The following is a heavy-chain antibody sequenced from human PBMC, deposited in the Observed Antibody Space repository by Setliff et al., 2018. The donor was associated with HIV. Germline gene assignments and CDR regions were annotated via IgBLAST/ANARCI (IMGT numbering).Heavy chain of an antibody. V-gene: IGHV4-4*09. CDR2: MHSSGST. J-gene: IGHJ3*01. Sequence: PSETLSLTCTVSGGSISRYYWSWIRQSPGKGLEFIGYMHSSGSTNYNPSLETRVTLSVDTSKHQFSLKLSSVTAADTAVYYCARVQMAYAAFDVWGQGTMVTVSS. D-gene: IGHD4-17*01. CDR1: GGSISRYY. CDR3: ARVQMAYAAFDV.